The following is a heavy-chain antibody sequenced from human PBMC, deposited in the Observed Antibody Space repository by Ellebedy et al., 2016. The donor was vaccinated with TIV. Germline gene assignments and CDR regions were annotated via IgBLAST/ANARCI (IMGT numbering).Heavy chain of an antibody. CDR1: GGSISSGTFY. D-gene: IGHD2/OR15-2a*01. Sequence: SETLSLXXTVSGGSISSGTFYWGCIRQSPGQGLVWIGSIHYSGSTYYNPSLKSRVTFSVDTSRNELSLKLSSVTAADTAVYYCGRDPTTDFYGAAPDVWGRGTTVTVSS. J-gene: IGHJ6*02. V-gene: IGHV4-39*07. CDR2: IHYSGST. CDR3: GRDPTTDFYGAAPDV.